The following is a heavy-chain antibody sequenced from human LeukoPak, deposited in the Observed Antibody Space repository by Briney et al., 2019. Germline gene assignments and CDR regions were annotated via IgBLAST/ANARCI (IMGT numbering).Heavy chain of an antibody. D-gene: IGHD3-10*01. CDR1: GGSFSGYY. CDR2: INHSGST. J-gene: IGHJ3*02. CDR3: ARLPQYLMVRGKRNDAFDI. Sequence: KPSETLSLTCAVYGGSFSGYYWSWIRQPPGKGLEWIGEINHSGSTNYNPSLKSRVTISVDTSKNQFSLKLSSVTAADTAVYYCARLPQYLMVRGKRNDAFDIWGQGTMVTVSS. V-gene: IGHV4-34*01.